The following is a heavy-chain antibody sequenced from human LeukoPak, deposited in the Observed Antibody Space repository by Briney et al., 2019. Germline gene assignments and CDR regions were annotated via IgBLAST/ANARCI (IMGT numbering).Heavy chain of an antibody. CDR1: SFSLSTSGVG. D-gene: IGHD5-12*01. V-gene: IGHV2-5*01. CDR2: TYWNDDK. CDR3: ARSYSDYDYFNNWFDP. J-gene: IGHJ5*02. Sequence: SGPTLVNPTQTLTLSCTFSSFSLSTSGVGVGWIRQPPGKALEWLALTYWNDDKRYSPSLKSRLTISKDTSKNQVVLTMTNMDPVDTATYYCARSYSDYDYFNNWFDPWGQGTLVTVSS.